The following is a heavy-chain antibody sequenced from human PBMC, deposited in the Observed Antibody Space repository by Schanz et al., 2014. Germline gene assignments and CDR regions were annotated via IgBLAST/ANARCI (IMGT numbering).Heavy chain of an antibody. CDR1: GFTFSIYA. V-gene: IGHV3-23*01. CDR2: FDAHDGRA. Sequence: EVQLLESGGGLVQPGGSLRLSCAASGFTFSIYAMSWVRQAPGKGLEWVSGFDAHDGRAYYADSAKGRFTISRDNAENTLFLQMNSLRAEDTAVYYCAKGRFGELSAFDIWGQGTMVTVSS. CDR3: AKGRFGELSAFDI. J-gene: IGHJ3*02. D-gene: IGHD3-10*01.